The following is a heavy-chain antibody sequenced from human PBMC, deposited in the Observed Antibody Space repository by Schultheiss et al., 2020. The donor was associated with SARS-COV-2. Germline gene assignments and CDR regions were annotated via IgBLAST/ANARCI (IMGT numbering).Heavy chain of an antibody. V-gene: IGHV1-18*01. Sequence: ASVKVSCKASGYTFTSYGISWVRQAPGQGLEWMGWISAYNGNTNYAQKLQGRVTMTTDTSTSTAYMELRSLRSDDTAVYYCARDPPPPNYDFWSGYYTADAFDIWGQGTMVTVSS. CDR2: ISAYNGNT. CDR3: ARDPPPPNYDFWSGYYTADAFDI. CDR1: GYTFTSYG. D-gene: IGHD3-3*01. J-gene: IGHJ3*02.